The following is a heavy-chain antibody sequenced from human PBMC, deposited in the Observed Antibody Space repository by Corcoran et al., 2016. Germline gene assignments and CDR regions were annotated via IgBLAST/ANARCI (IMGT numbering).Heavy chain of an antibody. CDR3: AREDTAMAPFDY. D-gene: IGHD5-18*01. Sequence: QVQLQQWGAGLLKPSETLSLTCAVYGGSFSGYYWSWIRQPPGKGLEWIGEINHSGSTNYNPSLKSRVTISVDTSKNQFSLKLSSVTAADTAVYYWAREDTAMAPFDYWGQGTLVTVSS. CDR1: GGSFSGYY. V-gene: IGHV4-34*01. CDR2: INHSGST. J-gene: IGHJ4*02.